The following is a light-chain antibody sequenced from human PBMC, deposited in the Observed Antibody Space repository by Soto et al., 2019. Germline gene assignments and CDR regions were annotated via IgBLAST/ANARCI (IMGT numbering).Light chain of an antibody. Sequence: DIQMTQSPSPLSASVGDRVTITCRASQSISNYLNWYQQKPGKAPKLLIYAASSLQSGVPSRFSGSGSGTDFTLTISSLQPEDFATYYCQQSYSTPTITFGQGTRREIK. CDR2: AAS. V-gene: IGKV1-39*01. CDR1: QSISNY. CDR3: QQSYSTPTIT. J-gene: IGKJ5*01.